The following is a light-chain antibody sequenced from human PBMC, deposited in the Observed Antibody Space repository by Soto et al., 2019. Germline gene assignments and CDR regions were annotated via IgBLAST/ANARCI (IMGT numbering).Light chain of an antibody. Sequence: QSALTQPASVSGSPGQSITISCTGTSSDIGAYNFVSCYQQHPGKAPKLMLYDVNIRPSGVSNRFSGSKSGNTASLTISGLQAEDEAYYYCTSWTTSTTMIFGGGTEVTVL. CDR1: SSDIGAYNF. V-gene: IGLV2-14*03. CDR2: DVN. CDR3: TSWTTSTTMI. J-gene: IGLJ2*01.